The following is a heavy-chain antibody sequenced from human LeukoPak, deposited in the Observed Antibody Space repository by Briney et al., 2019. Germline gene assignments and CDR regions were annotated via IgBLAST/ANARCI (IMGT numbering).Heavy chain of an antibody. CDR3: ARDHRYGSGSYLY. Sequence: PGGSLRLSCAASGFTFSSYGMHWVRQAPGKGLEWVSSISSSSSYIYYADSMKGRFTISRDNAKNSLYLQMNSLRAEDTAVYYCARDHRYGSGSYLYWGQGTLVTVSS. J-gene: IGHJ4*02. D-gene: IGHD3-10*01. V-gene: IGHV3-21*01. CDR1: GFTFSSYG. CDR2: ISSSSSYI.